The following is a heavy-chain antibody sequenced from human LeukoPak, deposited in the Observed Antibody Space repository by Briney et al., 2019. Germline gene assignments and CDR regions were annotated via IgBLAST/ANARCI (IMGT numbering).Heavy chain of an antibody. V-gene: IGHV4-39*07. CDR3: AGERGEEYSSGWYNRNYFDN. J-gene: IGHJ4*02. D-gene: IGHD6-19*01. CDR1: GDSFSSVTDY. CDR2: GDYSGGT. Sequence: SETLSLTCTVSGDSFSSVTDYWAWIRQPPGKGLEWIASGDYSGGTYYNPSLESRVAISADMSKNQFSLKLTSVTGADTAVYYCAGERGEEYSSGWYNRNYFDNWGQGNRVTVSS.